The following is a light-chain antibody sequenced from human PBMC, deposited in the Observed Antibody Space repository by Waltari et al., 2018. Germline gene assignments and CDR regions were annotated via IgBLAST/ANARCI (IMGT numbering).Light chain of an antibody. CDR1: QSIQRY. V-gene: IGKV3-11*01. CDR3: QQRADWPLT. Sequence: EIVLTQSPATLSLSPGGRATLSCRASQSIQRYLGWYQQKPGQAPRLLIYHAYNRATGVPARFSGRGSETDFTLTISSLEPEDSAIYYCQQRADWPLTFGGGTTVEIK. J-gene: IGKJ4*01. CDR2: HAY.